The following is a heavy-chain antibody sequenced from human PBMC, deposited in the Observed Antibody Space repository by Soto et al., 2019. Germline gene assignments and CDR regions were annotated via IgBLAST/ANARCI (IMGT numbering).Heavy chain of an antibody. CDR3: ARDFIVGNGMDV. J-gene: IGHJ6*02. CDR1: GGSISSSSYY. V-gene: IGHV4-39*02. Sequence: SETLSLTCTVSGGSISSSSYYWGWIRQPPGKGLEWIGSIYYSGSTYYNPSLKSRVTISVDTSKNQFSLKLSSVTAADTAVYYCARDFIVGNGMDVWGQGTTVTVSS. D-gene: IGHD2-15*01. CDR2: IYYSGST.